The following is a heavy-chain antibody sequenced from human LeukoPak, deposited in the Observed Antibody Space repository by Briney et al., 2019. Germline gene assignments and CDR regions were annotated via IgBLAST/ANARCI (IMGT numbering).Heavy chain of an antibody. Sequence: GSLRLSCAVSGSAFSSLAMHWVRQAPGKGLEWVAFISYDGNNQYYADSVKGRFTISRDNSKNTLYLQMNNLRAEDTAIYYCARVGSRYCSGANCYDGFWGQGTLVSVSS. J-gene: IGHJ4*02. CDR3: ARVGSRYCSGANCYDGF. D-gene: IGHD2-15*01. CDR2: ISYDGNNQ. V-gene: IGHV3-30-3*01. CDR1: GSAFSSLA.